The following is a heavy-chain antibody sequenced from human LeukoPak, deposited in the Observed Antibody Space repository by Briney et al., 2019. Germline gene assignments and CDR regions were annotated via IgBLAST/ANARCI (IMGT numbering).Heavy chain of an antibody. Sequence: SETLSLTCTVSGGSISSGSYYWGWIRQPPGKGLEWIGSIYYSGSTYYNPSLKSRVTISVDTSKNQFSLKLSSVTAADTAVYYCARDYGIAARPFDYWGQGTLVTVSS. V-gene: IGHV4-39*07. CDR3: ARDYGIAARPFDY. J-gene: IGHJ4*02. CDR1: GGSISSGSYY. D-gene: IGHD6-6*01. CDR2: IYYSGST.